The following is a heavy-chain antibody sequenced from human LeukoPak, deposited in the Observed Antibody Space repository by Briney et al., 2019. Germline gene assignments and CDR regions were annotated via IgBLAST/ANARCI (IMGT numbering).Heavy chain of an antibody. CDR1: GGSFSGYY. CDR3: AIGLEIARYDSSGYYFWRNVFRHYDAFDI. Sequence: SETLSLTCAVYGGSFSGYYWSWIRQPPGKGLELVGEINHSGSTNNNPSLQSRVTISVDTSKNQFSLKLSSVTAADTAVYYCAIGLEIARYDSSGYYFWRNVFRHYDAFDIWGQGTMVTVSS. D-gene: IGHD3-22*01. J-gene: IGHJ3*02. V-gene: IGHV4-34*01. CDR2: INHSGST.